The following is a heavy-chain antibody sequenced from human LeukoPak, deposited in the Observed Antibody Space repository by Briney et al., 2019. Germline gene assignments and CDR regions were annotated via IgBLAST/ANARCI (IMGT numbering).Heavy chain of an antibody. Sequence: SGTLSLTCAVSGGSISSSNWWSWVRQPPGKGLEWIGEIYHSGSTNYNPSLKSRVTISVDKSKNQFSLKLSSVTAADTAVYYCARARAYDSSRYLFDYWGQGTLVTVCS. J-gene: IGHJ4*02. D-gene: IGHD3-22*01. CDR1: GGSISSSNW. CDR3: ARARAYDSSRYLFDY. CDR2: IYHSGST. V-gene: IGHV4-4*02.